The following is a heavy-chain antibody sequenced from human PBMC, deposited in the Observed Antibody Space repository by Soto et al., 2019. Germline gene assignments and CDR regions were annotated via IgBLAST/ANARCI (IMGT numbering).Heavy chain of an antibody. D-gene: IGHD2-21*01. Sequence: GGSLRLSCAASGFTFSSYAMHWVRQAPGKGLEWVAVISYDGSNKYYADSVKGRFTISRDNSKNTLYLQMNSLRAEYTAVYYCARETIRNNWFDPWGQGTLVTVSS. CDR3: ARETIRNNWFDP. CDR1: GFTFSSYA. V-gene: IGHV3-30-3*01. CDR2: ISYDGSNK. J-gene: IGHJ5*02.